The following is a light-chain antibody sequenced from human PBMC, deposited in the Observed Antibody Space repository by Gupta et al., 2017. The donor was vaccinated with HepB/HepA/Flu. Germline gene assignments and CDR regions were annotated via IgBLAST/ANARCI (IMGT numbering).Light chain of an antibody. CDR2: DAS. J-gene: IGKJ3*01. Sequence: EIVMTQSPATLSVSPGKRATLSCRASQSVNSNLAWYQQKPGQAPRLLIYDASTRATGIPARFSGSGYGTEFTLTISSRQSEDFAVYFCQQYNNWPPVTFGHGTKVDVK. CDR1: QSVNSN. CDR3: QQYNNWPPVT. V-gene: IGKV3-15*01.